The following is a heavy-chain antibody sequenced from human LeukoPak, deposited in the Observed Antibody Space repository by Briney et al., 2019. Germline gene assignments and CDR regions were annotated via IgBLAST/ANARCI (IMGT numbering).Heavy chain of an antibody. CDR3: ARDLGHLMP. V-gene: IGHV4-59*01. J-gene: IGHJ5*02. Sequence: PSETLSLTCTVSGGSISSYYWSWIRQPPGKGLEWIGYIYYSGSTNYNPSLKSRVTISVDTSKNQFSLKLSSMTAADTAVYYCARDLGHLMPSGQGNLVTVSS. CDR1: GGSISSYY. D-gene: IGHD3-16*01. CDR2: IYYSGST.